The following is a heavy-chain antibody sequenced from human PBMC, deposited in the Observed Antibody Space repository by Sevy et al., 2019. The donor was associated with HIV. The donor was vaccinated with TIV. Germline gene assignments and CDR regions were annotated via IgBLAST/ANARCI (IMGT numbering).Heavy chain of an antibody. V-gene: IGHV4-59*01. CDR2: ISYSGST. CDR1: GGSISSYY. J-gene: IGHJ4*02. CDR3: ARGGPNQQQLDYFDY. Sequence: SETLSLTCTVSGGSISSYYWNWIRQPPGKGLEWIGYISYSGSTNYKPSLKSRVSMSVDTSRNQFFLKLSSVTAADTAVYYCARGGPNQQQLDYFDYWGQGTLVTVSS. D-gene: IGHD6-13*01.